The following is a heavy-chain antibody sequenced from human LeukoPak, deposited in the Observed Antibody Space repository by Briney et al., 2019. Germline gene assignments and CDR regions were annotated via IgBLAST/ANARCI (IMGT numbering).Heavy chain of an antibody. CDR3: ARDGRFGELLDY. Sequence: GASVKVSCKASGYTFTTYGISWVRQAPGQGLEWMGWISAYNGDTNYAQELQGRVTMTTVTSTNTVYMELRSLRSDDTAVYYCARDGRFGELLDYWGKGTPVTVSS. CDR1: GYTFTTYG. V-gene: IGHV1-18*01. CDR2: ISAYNGDT. D-gene: IGHD3-10*01. J-gene: IGHJ4*02.